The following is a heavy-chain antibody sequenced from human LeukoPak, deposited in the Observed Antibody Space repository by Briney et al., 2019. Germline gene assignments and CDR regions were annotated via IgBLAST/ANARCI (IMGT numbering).Heavy chain of an antibody. CDR2: IHHSGST. D-gene: IGHD1-26*01. CDR1: GDSISSGNYY. Sequence: TSQTLSLTYTVSGDSISSGNYYWSWIRQPPGKGLEWIGYIHHSGSTYYNPSLNSRVTVSVDRSKNQFSLKMTSVTAADTAVYHCAKDRMSVGARVFDYWGQGTLVTVSS. J-gene: IGHJ4*02. CDR3: AKDRMSVGARVFDY. V-gene: IGHV4-30-2*01.